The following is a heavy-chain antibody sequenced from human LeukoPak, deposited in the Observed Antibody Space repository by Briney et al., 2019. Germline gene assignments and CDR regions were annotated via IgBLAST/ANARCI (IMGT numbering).Heavy chain of an antibody. CDR3: ARDKNPTVFDY. Sequence: GASVKVSCKASGNTFIDNYIHWVRQAPGQGLEWLGWINPNSGGTHFAQNFQGRVTMTRDTSLSTAYMELSSLRSDDTAVYYCARDKNPTVFDYWGQGSLVTVSS. V-gene: IGHV1-2*02. J-gene: IGHJ4*02. CDR2: INPNSGGT. CDR1: GNTFIDNY.